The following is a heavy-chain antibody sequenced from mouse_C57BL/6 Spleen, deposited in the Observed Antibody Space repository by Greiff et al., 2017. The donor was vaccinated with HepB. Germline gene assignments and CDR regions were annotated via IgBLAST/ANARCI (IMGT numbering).Heavy chain of an antibody. J-gene: IGHJ2*01. V-gene: IGHV1-15*01. CDR1: GYTFTDYE. D-gene: IGHD3-2*02. Sequence: VQVVESGAELVRPGASVTLSCKASGYTFTDYEMHWVKQTPVHGLEWIGAIDPETGGTAYNQKFKGKAILTADKSSSTAYMELRSLTSEDSAVYYCTRKGSGYWGQGTTLTVSS. CDR2: IDPETGGT. CDR3: TRKGSGY.